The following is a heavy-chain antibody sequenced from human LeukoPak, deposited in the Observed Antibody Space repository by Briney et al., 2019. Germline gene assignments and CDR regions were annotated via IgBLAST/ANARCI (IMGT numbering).Heavy chain of an antibody. V-gene: IGHV1-58*01. CDR1: GFTFTSSA. CDR3: AADPNWNDWYYYYGMDV. Sequence: SVTVSCTASGFTFTSSAVQWVRQARGQRLEWIGWIVVGSGNTNYAQKFQERVTITRDMSTSTAYMELSSLRSEDTAVYYCAADPNWNDWYYYYGMDVWGQGTTVTVSS. CDR2: IVVGSGNT. J-gene: IGHJ6*02. D-gene: IGHD1-1*01.